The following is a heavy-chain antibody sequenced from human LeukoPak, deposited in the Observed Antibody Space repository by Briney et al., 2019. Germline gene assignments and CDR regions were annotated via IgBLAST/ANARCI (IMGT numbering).Heavy chain of an antibody. Sequence: GGSLRLSCAASGFTFNTYSMNWVRQAPGKGLEWVSSISSSSSYIYYADSVKGRFTISRDNAKNSLYLQMNSLRAEDTAVYYCARDTITMVRGVIGYWGQGTLVTVSA. CDR1: GFTFNTYS. V-gene: IGHV3-21*01. D-gene: IGHD3-10*01. J-gene: IGHJ4*02. CDR2: ISSSSSYI. CDR3: ARDTITMVRGVIGY.